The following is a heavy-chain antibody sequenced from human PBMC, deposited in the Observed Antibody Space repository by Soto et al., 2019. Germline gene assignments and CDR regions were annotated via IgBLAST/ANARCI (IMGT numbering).Heavy chain of an antibody. CDR2: ISYGGST. D-gene: IGHD5-18*01. CDR3: SRGILV. Sequence: QVQLQESGPGLVKPSQTLSLTCTVSGGSINSCGYCWSWIRQHPGKGLDWIGCISYGGSTSYNPSLKSRVTISVDTSKNQFSLKLTSVTAADMAVYYCSRGILVWGQGALITVSS. V-gene: IGHV4-31*03. J-gene: IGHJ4*02. CDR1: GGSINSCGYC.